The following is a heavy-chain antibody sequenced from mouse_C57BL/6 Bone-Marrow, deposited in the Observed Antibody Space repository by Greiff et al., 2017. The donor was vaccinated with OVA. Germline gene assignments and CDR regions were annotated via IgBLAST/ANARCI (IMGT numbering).Heavy chain of an antibody. V-gene: IGHV1-76*01. CDR2: LYPGSGNI. D-gene: IGHD2-2*01. Sequence: QVQLQQSGAELVRPGASVKLSCKASGYTFTDYYISWVKQRPGQGLEWIARLYPGSGNIYYNEKFKGKATLTADKSSSTAYMQLSSLTSDYSAVYFCARSERLRDYLYYWGQGTTLTVSS. J-gene: IGHJ2*01. CDR1: GYTFTDYY. CDR3: ARSERLRDYLYY.